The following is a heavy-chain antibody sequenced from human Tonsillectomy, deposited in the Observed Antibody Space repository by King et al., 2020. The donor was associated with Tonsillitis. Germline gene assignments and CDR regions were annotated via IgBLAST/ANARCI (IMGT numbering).Heavy chain of an antibody. D-gene: IGHD3-22*01. CDR2: IYYSGST. CDR1: GGSISSTSYY. J-gene: IGHJ4*02. CDR3: ARPYDSSGYWGN. V-gene: IGHV4-39*01. Sequence: QLQESGPGLVKPSETLSLTCTVSGGSISSTSYYWGWIRQPPGKGLEWIGTIYYSGSTYYNPSLKSRVTISVDTSKNQFSLKLTSVTAADTAVYYCARPYDSSGYWGNWGQETLVTVSS.